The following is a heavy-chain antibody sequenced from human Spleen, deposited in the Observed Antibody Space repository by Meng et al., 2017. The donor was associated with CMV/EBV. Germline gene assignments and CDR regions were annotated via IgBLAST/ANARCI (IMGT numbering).Heavy chain of an antibody. CDR2: ISGNSRYI. CDR3: ARVYCSRGSCSFDY. D-gene: IGHD2-15*01. J-gene: IGHJ4*02. Sequence: GGSLRLSCAASGFSFSSYEMNWVRQAPGKGLEWVSSISGNSRYIFYADSMKGRFTISRDNAKNSLYLHMSSLRAEDTAIYYCARVYCSRGSCSFDYWGQGSLVTVSS. V-gene: IGHV3-21*01. CDR1: GFSFSSYE.